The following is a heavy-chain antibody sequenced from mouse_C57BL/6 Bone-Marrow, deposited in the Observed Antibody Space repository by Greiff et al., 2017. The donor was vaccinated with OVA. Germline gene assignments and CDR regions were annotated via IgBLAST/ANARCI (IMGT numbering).Heavy chain of an antibody. D-gene: IGHD1-1*01. Sequence: EVQLQQSGPELVKPGASVKISCKASGYTFTDYYMNWVKQSHGKSLECIGDINPNNGGTSYNQKFKGKATLTVDKSSSTAYMELSRLTSEDSAVYYGARDYGSSYDWYFDVWGTGTTVTVSS. J-gene: IGHJ1*03. CDR3: ARDYGSSYDWYFDV. CDR2: INPNNGGT. V-gene: IGHV1-26*01. CDR1: GYTFTDYY.